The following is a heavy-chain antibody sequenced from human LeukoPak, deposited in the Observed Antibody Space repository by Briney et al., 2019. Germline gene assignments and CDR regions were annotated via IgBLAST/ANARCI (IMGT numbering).Heavy chain of an antibody. V-gene: IGHV3-23*01. CDR1: GFSFSSYA. Sequence: PGGSLRLSCAASGFSFSSYAMNWVRQAPGKGLEWVSVICGSSSSTYYVDSVKGRFTISRDNSKNTLYLQMNSLRAEDTAIYYCAKGSGGSCYSATDYWGQGTLVTVSS. CDR2: ICGSSSST. D-gene: IGHD2-15*01. CDR3: AKGSGGSCYSATDY. J-gene: IGHJ4*02.